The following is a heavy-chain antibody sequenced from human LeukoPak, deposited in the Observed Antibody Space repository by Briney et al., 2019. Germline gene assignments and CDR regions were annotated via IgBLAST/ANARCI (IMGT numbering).Heavy chain of an antibody. V-gene: IGHV4-39*07. Sequence: SETLSLTCTVSGGSIITSTYYWGWVRQPPGKGLEWIGTIYYSGITYYYPSLKSRVTISVDTSKNQFSLKLSSVTAADTAVYYCARVAHDLYPYFFDYWGQGTLVTVS. J-gene: IGHJ4*02. CDR2: IYYSGIT. CDR3: ARVAHDLYPYFFDY. CDR1: GGSIITSTYY. D-gene: IGHD5/OR15-5a*01.